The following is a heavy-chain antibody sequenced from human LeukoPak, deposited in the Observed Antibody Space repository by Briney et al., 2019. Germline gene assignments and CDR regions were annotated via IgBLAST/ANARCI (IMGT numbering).Heavy chain of an antibody. CDR3: ARHLYKVHHFDF. CDR2: IYYSGST. J-gene: IGHJ4*02. Sequence: SETLSLTCTVSGGSISSYYWSWIRQPPGKGLEWIGYIYYSGSTNYNPSLNSRVTISVDTSKNQFSLKLSSVTAADTAVYYCARHLYKVHHFDFWGQGTLVTVSS. V-gene: IGHV4-59*08. CDR1: GGSISSYY. D-gene: IGHD1-14*01.